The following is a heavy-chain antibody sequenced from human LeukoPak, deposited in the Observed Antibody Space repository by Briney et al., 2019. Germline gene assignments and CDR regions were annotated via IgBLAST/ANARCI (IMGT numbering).Heavy chain of an antibody. J-gene: IGHJ4*02. CDR2: ISAYNGNT. V-gene: IGHV1-18*04. Sequence: ASVKVSCKASGYTFTGYYMHWVRQAPGQGLEWMGWISAYNGNTNYAQKLQGRVTMTTDTSTSTAYMELRSLRSDDTAVYYCARDRLPGAHFDYWGQGTLVTVSS. CDR1: GYTFTGYY. CDR3: ARDRLPGAHFDY. D-gene: IGHD3-10*01.